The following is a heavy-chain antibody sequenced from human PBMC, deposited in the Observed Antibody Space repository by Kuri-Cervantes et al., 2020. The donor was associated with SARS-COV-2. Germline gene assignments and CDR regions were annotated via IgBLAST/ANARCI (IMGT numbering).Heavy chain of an antibody. D-gene: IGHD1-1*01. CDR1: GFTFSSYA. V-gene: IGHV3-23*01. Sequence: ETLSLTCAASGFTFSSYAMSWVRQAPGKGLEWVSAISGSGGSTYYADSVKGRFTISRDNSKNTLYLQMNSLRAEDTAVYYCAKEGNNYSLDYWGQGTLVTVSS. CDR3: AKEGNNYSLDY. CDR2: ISGSGGST. J-gene: IGHJ4*02.